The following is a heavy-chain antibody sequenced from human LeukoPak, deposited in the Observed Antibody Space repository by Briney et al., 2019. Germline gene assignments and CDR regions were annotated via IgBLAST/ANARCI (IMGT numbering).Heavy chain of an antibody. J-gene: IGHJ4*02. V-gene: IGHV3-48*01. D-gene: IGHD5-18*01. CDR1: GFNFRFYI. CDR3: ARVGSRYGPPNS. CDR2: ISSDAKTV. Sequence: GGSLRLSCAASGFNFRFYIMNWVRQAPGKGLEWISYISSDAKTVNYADSVKGRFTVSRDNAKNSLYLQMNSLSADDTAVYYCARVGSRYGPPNSWGQGTLVTVSS.